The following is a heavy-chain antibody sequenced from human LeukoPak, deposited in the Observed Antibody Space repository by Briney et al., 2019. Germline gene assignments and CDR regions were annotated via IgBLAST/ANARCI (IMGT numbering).Heavy chain of an antibody. CDR3: AGAHGRITRDAYSDY. D-gene: IGHD3-10*01. CDR2: IYSSGST. J-gene: IGHJ4*02. CDR1: GFSVSSNY. V-gene: IGHV3-53*01. Sequence: GGSLRLSCAASGFSVSSNYMSWVRQAPGKGLTWVSVIYSSGSTYYADSVKGRFAISRDDSKNTLHLQMDSLRAEDTAIYYCAGAHGRITRDAYSDYWGQGTLVTVSS.